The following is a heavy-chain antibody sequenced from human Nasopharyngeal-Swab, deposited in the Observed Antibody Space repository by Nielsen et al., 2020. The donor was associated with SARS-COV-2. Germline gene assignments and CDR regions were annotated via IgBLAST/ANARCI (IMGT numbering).Heavy chain of an antibody. V-gene: IGHV1-46*02. D-gene: IGHD2-2*01. CDR1: GYTFNNYY. CDR2: INPGSGGT. Sequence: ASVKVSCKASGYTFNNYYIYWVRQAPGQGLEWMGMINPGSGGTTYAQKFQGRVTMTSDTSTSTVFMDLSSLRSEDTAVYYCARRGRCSGSSCDMDVWGQGTTVTVSS. CDR3: ARRGRCSGSSCDMDV. J-gene: IGHJ6*02.